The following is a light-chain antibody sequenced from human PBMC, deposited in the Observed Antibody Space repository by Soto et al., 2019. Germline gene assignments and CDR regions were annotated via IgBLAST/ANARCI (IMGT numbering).Light chain of an antibody. J-gene: IGKJ5*01. V-gene: IGKV3-20*01. CDR1: QSFSGNY. CDR2: GSY. CDR3: QQYGNSPIT. Sequence: EIVLTQSPGTLSLSPGERVTLSCRASQSFSGNYLTWYQHKPGQAPRLLIYGSYHRATGIPDRFSGSGSGTDFSLTITRLEPEDFAVYYCQQYGNSPITFGQGTRLEIK.